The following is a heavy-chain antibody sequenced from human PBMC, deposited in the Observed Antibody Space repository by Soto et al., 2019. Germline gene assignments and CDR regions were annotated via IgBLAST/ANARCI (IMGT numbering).Heavy chain of an antibody. CDR2: ISGSGAKS. J-gene: IGHJ4*02. CDR3: VKGVCSYGSDFFDY. D-gene: IGHD5-18*01. V-gene: IGHV3-23*01. CDR1: GFTFSNSA. Sequence: EVQLLESGGGLVQPGGSLRLSCAASGFTFSNSAMGWVRQAPGKGLEWVSIISGSGAKSFYADSVRGRFTISRDSSKNTLYLQMNSLRDDDTAVDHCVKGVCSYGSDFFDYWCQGTPVTVSS.